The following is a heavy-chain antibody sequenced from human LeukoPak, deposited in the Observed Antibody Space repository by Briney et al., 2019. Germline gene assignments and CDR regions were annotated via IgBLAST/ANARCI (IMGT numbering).Heavy chain of an antibody. J-gene: IGHJ4*02. CDR2: IRDDGTHK. CDR1: GFIFRAYG. CDR3: VKGHIDTVAGSFEY. Sequence: GGSLRLSCAASGFIFRAYGMHWVRQTPGKGLEWVAYIRDDGTHKYYVDSVNGRFTISRDNSKNMLYLQMNNMGVDDRGVYYCVKGHIDTVAGSFEYWGEGALLSVPS. D-gene: IGHD6-19*01. V-gene: IGHV3-30*02.